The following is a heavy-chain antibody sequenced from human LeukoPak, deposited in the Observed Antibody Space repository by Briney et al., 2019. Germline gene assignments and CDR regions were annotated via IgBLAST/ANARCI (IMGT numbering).Heavy chain of an antibody. CDR2: VYYSGST. V-gene: IGHV4-59*01. CDR3: ARDFWGFDS. J-gene: IGHJ5*01. D-gene: IGHD3-16*01. Sequence: SETLSLTCAVYGGSFSGYYWSWIRLPPGRGLEWIGSVYYSGSTNYNPSLRSRVTISVDPSKNQFSLSLSSVTTADTAVYYCARDFWGFDSWGQGTLVTVSS. CDR1: GGSFSGYY.